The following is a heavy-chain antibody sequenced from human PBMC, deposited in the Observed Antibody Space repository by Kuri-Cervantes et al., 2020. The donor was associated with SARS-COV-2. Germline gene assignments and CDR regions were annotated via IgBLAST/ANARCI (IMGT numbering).Heavy chain of an antibody. J-gene: IGHJ3*02. CDR2: IYHSGST. D-gene: IGHD7-27*01. CDR1: GYSISSGYY. V-gene: IGHV4-38-2*02. Sequence: SETLSLTCTVSGYSISSGYYWGWIRQPPGKGLEWIGSIYHSGSTYYNPSLKSRVTISVDTSKNQFSLKLSSVTAADTAVYYSARDGAELGHPPPDAFDIWGQGTMVTVSS. CDR3: ARDGAELGHPPPDAFDI.